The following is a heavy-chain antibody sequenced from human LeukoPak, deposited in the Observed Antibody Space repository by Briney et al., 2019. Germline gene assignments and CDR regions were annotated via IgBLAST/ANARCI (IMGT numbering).Heavy chain of an antibody. CDR2: IIPIFGTA. CDR3: ARSEDIVVVPAAPLYYYYGMDV. J-gene: IGHJ6*02. D-gene: IGHD2-2*01. V-gene: IGHV1-69*13. Sequence: EASVNVSFKASGGTFSSYAISWVRQAPGQGLEWMGGIIPIFGTANYAQKFQGRVTITADESTSTAYMELSSLRSEDTAVYYCARSEDIVVVPAAPLYYYYGMDVWGQGTTVTVSS. CDR1: GGTFSSYA.